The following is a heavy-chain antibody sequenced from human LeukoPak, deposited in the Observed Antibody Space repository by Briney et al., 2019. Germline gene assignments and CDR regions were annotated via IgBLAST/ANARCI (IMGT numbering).Heavy chain of an antibody. CDR1: GFTFSSYW. CDR2: VYHSGDT. CDR3: GRDLGYELLGS. Sequence: GSLRLSCAASGFTFSSYWMSWVRQPPGKGLEWIGEVYHSGDTNYNPSLKSRVTMSVDRSKNQFSLELRFVTAADTAVYFCGRDLGYELLGSWGQGTLVTVSS. J-gene: IGHJ4*02. V-gene: IGHV4-4*01. D-gene: IGHD3-10*01.